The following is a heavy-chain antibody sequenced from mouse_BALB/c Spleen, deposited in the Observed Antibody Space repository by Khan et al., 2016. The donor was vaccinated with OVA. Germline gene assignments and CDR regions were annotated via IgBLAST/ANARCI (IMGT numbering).Heavy chain of an antibody. J-gene: IGHJ4*01. D-gene: IGHD1-1*01. CDR1: GYTFTSYS. CDR3: ARYFHSYGSRGALDY. Sequence: QVRLQQSGAELARPGASVKMSCKASGYTFTSYSMHWIKQRPGQGLEWIGNINPSNAYTNYNQKFKDKATLTADKSSSTAYMQLSSLSSGDSAVYYCARYFHSYGSRGALDYWGQGTSVTVSS. CDR2: INPSNAYT. V-gene: IGHV1-4*01.